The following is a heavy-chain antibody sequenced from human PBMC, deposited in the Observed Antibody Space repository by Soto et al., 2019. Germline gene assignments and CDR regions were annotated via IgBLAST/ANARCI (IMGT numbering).Heavy chain of an antibody. J-gene: IGHJ1*01. CDR3: ARDNYYTGSGYYPSSAEYFQH. CDR2: ISYSGST. Sequence: PXETLYLTCAVSGSSISTGGYYWSWICQYRGKGLEWICCISYSGSTYYYPSLKSRTTISVDTSKNHFFLKLRSVTAADTAVYYCARDNYYTGSGYYPSSAEYFQHWGKANLVTVSS. V-gene: IGHV4-31*11. CDR1: GSSISTGGYY. D-gene: IGHD3-22*01.